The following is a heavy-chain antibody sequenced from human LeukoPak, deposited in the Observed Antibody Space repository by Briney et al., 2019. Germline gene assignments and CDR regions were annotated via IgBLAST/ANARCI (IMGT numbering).Heavy chain of an antibody. J-gene: IGHJ4*02. CDR2: IYYSGST. D-gene: IGHD6-19*01. V-gene: IGHV4-59*01. CDR3: ARGSSGSRDY. CDR1: GGSISSYY. Sequence: SETLSLTCTVSGGSISSYYWRWIRQPPGKGLEWIGYIYYSGSTNYNPSLKSRVTISVDTSKNQFSLKLSSVTAADTGVYYCARGSSGSRDYWGQGTLVTVSS.